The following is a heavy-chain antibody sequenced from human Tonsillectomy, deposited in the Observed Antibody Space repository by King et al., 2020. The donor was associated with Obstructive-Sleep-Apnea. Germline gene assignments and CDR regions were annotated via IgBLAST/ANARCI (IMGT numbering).Heavy chain of an antibody. CDR2: VSYDGSNK. Sequence: VQLVESGGGVVQPGRSLRLSCAASGFTFSSYATHWVRQAPGKGLEWVAVVSYDGSNKYYGYSVKGRFTISRDNSKNMLYLQMNSLRTEDTAVYYCARSRPTSGYYFDYWGQGTLVTVSS. CDR3: ARSRPTSGYYFDY. CDR1: GFTFSSYA. V-gene: IGHV3-30*04. D-gene: IGHD2-2*01. J-gene: IGHJ4*02.